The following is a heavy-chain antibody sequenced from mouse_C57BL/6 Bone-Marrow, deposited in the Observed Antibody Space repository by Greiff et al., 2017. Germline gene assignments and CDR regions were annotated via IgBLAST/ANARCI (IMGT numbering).Heavy chain of an antibody. V-gene: IGHV2-2*01. CDR2: IWSGGST. J-gene: IGHJ2*01. CDR3: AGNSGNCFDY. D-gene: IGHD1-3*01. CDR1: GFSFTSYG. Sequence: VMLVESGPGLVQPSQSLSLTCTVSGFSFTSYGVHWVRQSPGKGLEWLGVIWSGGSTDYNAAFISRLSISKDNSKSQVFFKMNSQQADDTAIYCCAGNSGNCFDYWGQGTTLTVSA.